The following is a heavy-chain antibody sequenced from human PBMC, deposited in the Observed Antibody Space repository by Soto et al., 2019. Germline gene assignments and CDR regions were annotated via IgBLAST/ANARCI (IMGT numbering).Heavy chain of an antibody. J-gene: IGHJ3*02. D-gene: IGHD2-2*01. Sequence: SLKVPCKASGGTFSSYAISWVRQAPGQGLEWMGGIIHIFGTANYAQKFQGRVTITSDESTSTAYMELSSLRSEDTAVYYCASKQLPNKYGDAFYXWGQVTMVTVS. CDR2: IIHIFGTA. CDR3: ASKQLPNKYGDAFYX. CDR1: GGTFSSYA. V-gene: IGHV1-69*13.